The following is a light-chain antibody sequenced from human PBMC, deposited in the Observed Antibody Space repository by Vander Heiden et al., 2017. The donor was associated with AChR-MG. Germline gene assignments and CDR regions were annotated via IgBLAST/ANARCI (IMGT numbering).Light chain of an antibody. Sequence: QSVLTPPPSASGTPGQRVTISCSGSSTNIGRTYVHWYQEPPGPTPNLLIIRNNQRPSGVHDRFSGSKYGTSASLAISGLRSEDEADYYCAAWDDSVSGWVLGGGTKQTVL. J-gene: IGLJ3*02. CDR3: AAWDDSVSGWV. CDR1: STNIGRTY. CDR2: RNN. V-gene: IGLV1-47*01.